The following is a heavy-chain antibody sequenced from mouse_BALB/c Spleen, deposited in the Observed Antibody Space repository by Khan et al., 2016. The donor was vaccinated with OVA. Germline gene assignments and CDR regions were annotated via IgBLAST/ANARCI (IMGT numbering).Heavy chain of an antibody. CDR3: ARGGYGGFAY. CDR2: INPNNGGT. D-gene: IGHD2-14*01. J-gene: IGHJ3*01. CDR1: GYTFTDYN. V-gene: IGHV1-18*01. Sequence: VRLQQSGPELVKPGTSVKIPCKASGYTFTDYNLDWVKQSHGKSLEWIGDINPNNGGTIYNQKFKDKATLTLDKSSSTAYMELRSLTSEDTAVYFWARGGYGGFAYWGQGTLVTVSA.